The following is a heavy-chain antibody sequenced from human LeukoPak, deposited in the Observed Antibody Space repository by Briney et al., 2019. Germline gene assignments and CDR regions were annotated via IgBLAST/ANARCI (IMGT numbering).Heavy chain of an antibody. J-gene: IGHJ5*02. D-gene: IGHD3-9*01. CDR3: ARSSLRYFDWNWFDP. Sequence: SETLSLTCAVYGGSFSGYYWSWIRQPPGKGLEWIGEINHSGSTNYNPSLKSRVTISVDTSKNQFSLKLSSVIAADTAVYYCARSSLRYFDWNWFDPWGQGTLVTVSS. CDR1: GGSFSGYY. CDR2: INHSGST. V-gene: IGHV4-34*01.